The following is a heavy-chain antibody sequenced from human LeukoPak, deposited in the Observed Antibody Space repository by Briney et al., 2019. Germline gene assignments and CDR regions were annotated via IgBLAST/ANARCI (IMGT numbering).Heavy chain of an antibody. Sequence: QPGGSRRLYCAASGFTFSSYAMSWVRQAPGKGLEWVSAISGSGGSTYYADSVKGRFTISRDNSKNTLYLQMNSLRAEDTAVYYCARTRGGITMIVVVISGVDYWGQGTLVTVSS. V-gene: IGHV3-23*01. J-gene: IGHJ4*02. CDR1: GFTFSSYA. CDR3: ARTRGGITMIVVVISGVDY. D-gene: IGHD3-22*01. CDR2: ISGSGGST.